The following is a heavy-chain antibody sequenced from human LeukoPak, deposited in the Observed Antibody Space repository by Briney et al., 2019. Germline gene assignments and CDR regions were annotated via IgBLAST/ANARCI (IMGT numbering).Heavy chain of an antibody. V-gene: IGHV4-34*01. Sequence: TPSETLSLTCAVYGGSFSGYYWSWIRQPPGKGLEWIGEINHSGSTNYNPSLKSRVTISVDTSKNQFSLKLSSVTAADTAVYYCARIWYGYYYYYMDVWGKGTTVTVSS. J-gene: IGHJ6*03. CDR3: ARIWYGYYYYYMDV. D-gene: IGHD1-14*01. CDR2: INHSGST. CDR1: GGSFSGYY.